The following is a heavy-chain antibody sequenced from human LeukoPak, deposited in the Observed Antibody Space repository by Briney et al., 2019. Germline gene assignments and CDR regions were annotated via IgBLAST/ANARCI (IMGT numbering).Heavy chain of an antibody. CDR2: MNPDGSVR. D-gene: IGHD6-13*01. CDR3: ARDPGSSSFDL. J-gene: IGHJ4*02. V-gene: IGHV3-7*01. CDR1: GFSFSSYW. Sequence: GGSLRLSCAASGFSFSSYWMSWVRQTPAKGLEFVANMNPDGSVRNYMDSVKGRFTISRDNAKKSVYLEMNSLRADDTAVYYCARDPGSSSFDLWGQGTLVTVSS.